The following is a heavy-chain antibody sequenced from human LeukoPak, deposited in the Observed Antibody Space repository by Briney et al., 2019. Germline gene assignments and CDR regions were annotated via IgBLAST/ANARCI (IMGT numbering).Heavy chain of an antibody. J-gene: IGHJ4*02. Sequence: ASVKVSCKTFGYTFSGYYIHWVRQAPGQGLEWMGWIDPNSGAANNEKRFQGRVTMTRDIAINTVYLEVRSDDTAVYYCARGEQWLVRYWGQGTLVIVSS. D-gene: IGHD6-19*01. CDR2: IDPNSGAA. CDR3: ARGEQWLVRY. CDR1: GYTFSGYY. V-gene: IGHV1-2*02.